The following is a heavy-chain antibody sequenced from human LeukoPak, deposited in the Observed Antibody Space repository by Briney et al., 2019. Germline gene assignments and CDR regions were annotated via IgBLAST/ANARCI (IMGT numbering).Heavy chain of an antibody. D-gene: IGHD3-16*02. Sequence: GSLRLSCAASGFTFSSYSMNWVRQAPGKGLEWVSSISSSSSYIYYADSVKGRFTISRHNAKNSLYLQMNSLRAEDTAVYYCARVPAGVIGMKDAFDIWGQGTMVTASS. CDR1: GFTFSSYS. V-gene: IGHV3-21*01. CDR3: ARVPAGVIGMKDAFDI. J-gene: IGHJ3*02. CDR2: ISSSSSYI.